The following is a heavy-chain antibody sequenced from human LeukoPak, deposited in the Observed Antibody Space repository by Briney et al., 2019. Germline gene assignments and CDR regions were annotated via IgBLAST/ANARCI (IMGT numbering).Heavy chain of an antibody. D-gene: IGHD3-10*01. V-gene: IGHV3-23*01. J-gene: IGHJ3*02. CDR2: IGGSGGST. Sequence: GGSLRLSCAASGFTFSSYAMSWVRQAPGKGLEWVSAIGGSGGSTYYADSVKGRFTISRDNSKNTLYLQMNSLRAEDTAVYYCAKSSSMVRGVISAFDIWGQGTMVTVSS. CDR1: GFTFSSYA. CDR3: AKSSSMVRGVISAFDI.